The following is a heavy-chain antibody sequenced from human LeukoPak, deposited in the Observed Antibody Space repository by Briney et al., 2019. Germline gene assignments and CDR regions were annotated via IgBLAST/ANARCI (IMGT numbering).Heavy chain of an antibody. CDR3: AGRVTGYSSGYVY. CDR2: ISGSAHKI. J-gene: IGHJ4*02. CDR1: GITFSNYA. V-gene: IGHV3-23*01. D-gene: IGHD5-18*01. Sequence: GGSMRLSCVASGITFSNYAVSWVRQAPEKGLDWVSVISGSAHKIRYADSVKGRFTISRDNSENIVYLQMNNLRAEDTAVYYCAGRVTGYSSGYVYWGQGTLVTVSS.